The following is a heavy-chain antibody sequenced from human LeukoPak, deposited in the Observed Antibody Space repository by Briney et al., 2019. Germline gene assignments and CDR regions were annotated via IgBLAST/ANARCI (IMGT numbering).Heavy chain of an antibody. J-gene: IGHJ4*02. D-gene: IGHD3-3*01. CDR3: AREGSWSGYTFDY. CDR2: INPNSGGT. Sequence: ASVKVSCKASGGTFSSYAISWVRQAPGQGLEWMGWINPNSGGTNYAQKFQGRVTMTRDTSISTAYMELSRLRSDDTAVYYCAREGSWSGYTFDYWGQGTLVTVSS. CDR1: GGTFSSYA. V-gene: IGHV1-2*02.